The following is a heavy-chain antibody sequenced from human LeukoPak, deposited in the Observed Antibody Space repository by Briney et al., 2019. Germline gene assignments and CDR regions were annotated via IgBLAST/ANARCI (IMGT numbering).Heavy chain of an antibody. CDR2: IIPIFRTA. J-gene: IGHJ4*02. CDR1: VGTFSSYA. V-gene: IGHV1-69*06. D-gene: IGHD5-12*01. CDR3: ARHSGKNSGYDYAFDY. Sequence: SVKVSCTASVGTFSSYAIGWVRQAPGQGLEWMGGIIPIFRTANYAQKFQGGVTITADKCTSTAYMELSSLRSEDTAVYYCARHSGKNSGYDYAFDYWGQGTLVTVSS.